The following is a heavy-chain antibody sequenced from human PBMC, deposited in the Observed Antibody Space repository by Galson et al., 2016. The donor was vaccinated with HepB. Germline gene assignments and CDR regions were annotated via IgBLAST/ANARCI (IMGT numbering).Heavy chain of an antibody. J-gene: IGHJ4*02. Sequence: QSGAEVKKPGESLRISCKGSGYSFTSYYINWVRQMPGKGLEWMGNIGPSDSYTNYSPSFHGHVTISADKSITTAYLQWSSLKASDTAMYYCARRTGFGARFDYWGQGTLVTVST. D-gene: IGHD3-10*01. V-gene: IGHV5-10-1*01. CDR3: ARRTGFGARFDY. CDR2: IGPSDSYT. CDR1: GYSFTSYY.